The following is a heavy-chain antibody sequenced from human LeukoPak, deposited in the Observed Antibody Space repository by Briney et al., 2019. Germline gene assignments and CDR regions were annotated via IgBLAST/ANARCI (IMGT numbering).Heavy chain of an antibody. CDR1: GFTFSSYA. Sequence: GGSLRLSCAASGFTFSSYAMHWVRQAPGKGLGWVAVISYDGSNKYYADSVKGRFTISRDNSKNTLYLQMNSLRAEDTAVYYCARGLLWFGELLSPSFDYWGQGTLVTVSS. D-gene: IGHD3-10*01. V-gene: IGHV3-30*04. CDR2: ISYDGSNK. CDR3: ARGLLWFGELLSPSFDY. J-gene: IGHJ4*02.